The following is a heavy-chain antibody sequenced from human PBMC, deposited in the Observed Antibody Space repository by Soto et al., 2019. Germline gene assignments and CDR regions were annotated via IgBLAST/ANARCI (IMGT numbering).Heavy chain of an antibody. J-gene: IGHJ1*01. CDR3: ARAPARTWQQLGKHEYFQH. CDR2: IYSGGST. Sequence: GGSLRLCCAASGFTVSSNYMSWVRQAPGKGLEWVSVIYSGGSTYYADSVKGRFTISRDNSKNTLYLQMNSLRAEDTAVYYCARAPARTWQQLGKHEYFQHWGQGT. CDR1: GFTVSSNY. D-gene: IGHD6-13*01. V-gene: IGHV3-66*01.